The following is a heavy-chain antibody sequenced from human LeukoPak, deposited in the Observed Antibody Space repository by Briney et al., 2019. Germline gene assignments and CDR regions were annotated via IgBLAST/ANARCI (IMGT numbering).Heavy chain of an antibody. Sequence: PGGSLRLSCAASGFTFSGYAMTWVRQAPGKGLEWVSTITGSGGYTYYADSVKGRFTISRGNSKNTLFLRMNSLRAEDTAVYFCAKQSLYDSSGHFHYWGQGTLVTVSS. V-gene: IGHV3-23*01. CDR2: ITGSGGYT. CDR1: GFTFSGYA. CDR3: AKQSLYDSSGHFHY. J-gene: IGHJ4*02. D-gene: IGHD3-22*01.